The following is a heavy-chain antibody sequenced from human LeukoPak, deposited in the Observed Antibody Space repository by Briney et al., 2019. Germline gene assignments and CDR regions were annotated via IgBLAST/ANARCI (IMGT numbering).Heavy chain of an antibody. CDR1: GFTFSSYS. D-gene: IGHD2-2*01. CDR2: ISSSSSTI. CDR3: ARLYPVVVPAADHSYNWFDP. J-gene: IGHJ5*02. V-gene: IGHV3-48*01. Sequence: GGSLRLSCAASGFTFSSYSMNWVRQAPGKGLEWVSYISSSSSTIYYADSVKGRFTISRDNAKNSLYLQMNSLRAEDTAVYYCARLYPVVVPAADHSYNWFDPWGQGTLVTVSS.